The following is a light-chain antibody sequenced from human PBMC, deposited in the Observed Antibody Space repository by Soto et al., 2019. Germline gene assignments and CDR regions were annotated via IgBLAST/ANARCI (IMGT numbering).Light chain of an antibody. Sequence: QSALTQPPSASGSPGQSVTISCTGTSSDVGGYNYVSWYQQHPGKAPKLMIYEVSKRPSGVPDRFSGSKSGNTASLTVSGLQAEDEADYYCSSYAGSNNPLGFGTGTKFTVL. CDR2: EVS. CDR3: SSYAGSNNPLG. V-gene: IGLV2-8*01. J-gene: IGLJ1*01. CDR1: SSDVGGYNY.